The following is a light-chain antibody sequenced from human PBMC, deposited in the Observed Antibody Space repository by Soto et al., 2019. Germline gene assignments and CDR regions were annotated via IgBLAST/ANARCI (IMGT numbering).Light chain of an antibody. V-gene: IGLV2-14*01. CDR1: SSDVGGYNY. CDR3: SSYTSSSTVV. J-gene: IGLJ2*01. CDR2: DVS. Sequence: QSVLTQPASVSGSPGQSITVSCTGASSDVGGYNYVSWFQQHPGKAPKLMIYDVSNRPSGVSHCFSGSKSGATASLTISGLQGEDEADYYCSSYTSSSTVVFGGGTKVTVL.